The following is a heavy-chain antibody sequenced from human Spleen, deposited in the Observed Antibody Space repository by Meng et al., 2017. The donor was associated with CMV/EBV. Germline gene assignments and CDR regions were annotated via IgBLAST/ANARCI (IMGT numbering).Heavy chain of an antibody. V-gene: IGHV3-11*04. CDR1: GFTFRDYY. Sequence: GESLKISCAASGFTFRDYYMNWIRQAPGKGLEWVSKISTYGNTIYYADSVEGRFTISRDNAKNTLYLQMNSLRVEDTAVYYCARAPNDFWSDLTTIDAFDIWGQGTMVTVSS. D-gene: IGHD3-3*01. J-gene: IGHJ3*02. CDR2: ISTYGNTI. CDR3: ARAPNDFWSDLTTIDAFDI.